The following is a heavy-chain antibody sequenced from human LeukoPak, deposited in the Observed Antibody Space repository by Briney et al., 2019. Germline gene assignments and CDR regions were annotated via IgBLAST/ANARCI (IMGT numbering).Heavy chain of an antibody. J-gene: IGHJ3*02. Sequence: SETLSLTCTVSGASIDSYYWSWIRQPPGKGLEWIGYTHNNGDSNYNPSLKSRLTISVDTSKNEVSLGLTSVTAADTALFYCARQPAGTAAFDIWAQGTMVIVSA. D-gene: IGHD1-14*01. V-gene: IGHV4-59*08. CDR3: ARQPAGTAAFDI. CDR1: GASIDSYY. CDR2: THNNGDS.